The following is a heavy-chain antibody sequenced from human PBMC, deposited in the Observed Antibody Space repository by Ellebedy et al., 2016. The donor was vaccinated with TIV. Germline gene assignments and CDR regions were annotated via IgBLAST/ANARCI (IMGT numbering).Heavy chain of an antibody. V-gene: IGHV4-31*03. CDR2: IYSSGNT. D-gene: IGHD1-26*01. CDR1: GGSISSGGYS. CDR3: ARLASQPSGSYEDDY. Sequence: SETLSLTXTVSGGSISSGGYSWTWIRQHPGKGLEWIGYIYSSGNTYYNPSLKSRLTISLDTSKNQFSLKLSSVTAADTAVYYCARLASQPSGSYEDDYWGQGTLVTVSS. J-gene: IGHJ4*02.